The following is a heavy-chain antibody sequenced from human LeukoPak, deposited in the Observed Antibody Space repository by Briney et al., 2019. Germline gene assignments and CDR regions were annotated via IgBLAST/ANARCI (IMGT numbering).Heavy chain of an antibody. CDR3: ARRSRWLGSFDY. CDR2: IYYSGST. V-gene: IGHV4-59*12. J-gene: IGHJ4*02. D-gene: IGHD6-19*01. Sequence: PSETLSLTCTVSGGSISSYYWSWIRQPPGKGLEWIGYIYYSGSTNYNPSLKSRVTISVDTSKNQFSLKLSSVTAADTAVYYCARRSRWLGSFDYWGQGTLVTVSS. CDR1: GGSISSYY.